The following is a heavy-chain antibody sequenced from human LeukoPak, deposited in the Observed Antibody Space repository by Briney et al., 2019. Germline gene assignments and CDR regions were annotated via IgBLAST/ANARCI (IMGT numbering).Heavy chain of an antibody. V-gene: IGHV1-2*02. Sequence: GGSVTVSCKASGYTFTGYYMHWVRPAPGQGLEWMGWINSNSGGSNIVQKFQGRVTLNSDTPISKAYMELSRLRSDDTAVYYCAREGVEMARIPGYWGQGTLVTVSS. D-gene: IGHD5-24*01. CDR1: GYTFTGYY. CDR2: INSNSGGS. J-gene: IGHJ4*02. CDR3: AREGVEMARIPGY.